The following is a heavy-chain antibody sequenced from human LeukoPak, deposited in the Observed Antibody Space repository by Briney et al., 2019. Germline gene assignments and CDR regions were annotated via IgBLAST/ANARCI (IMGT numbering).Heavy chain of an antibody. D-gene: IGHD6-19*01. CDR3: ARQVYLGQGLVHRRCDY. CDR2: VYYSGTT. V-gene: IGHV4-39*01. J-gene: IGHJ4*02. CDR1: GGSVDSSYYY. Sequence: PSETLSLTCTVSGGSVDSSYYYWGWIRQPPGKGLEWIGNVYYSGTTYYNPSLKSRVTISIDTSKSQFSLKLSSVTAADTAVYYCARQVYLGQGLVHRRCDYWGQGTLVTVSS.